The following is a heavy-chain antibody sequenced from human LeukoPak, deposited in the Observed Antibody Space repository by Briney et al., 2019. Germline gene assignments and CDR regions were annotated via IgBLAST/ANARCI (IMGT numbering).Heavy chain of an antibody. V-gene: IGHV3-48*03. CDR1: GFTFSGYD. CDR2: ISSSGSSI. Sequence: GGSLRLSCAASGFTFSGYDMNWVRQAPGKGLEWVSYISSSGSSIYYADFVKGRFTISRDNAKNSLYLQMNSLRAEDTAVYYFARDLTAAAGDYWGQGTLVTVSS. D-gene: IGHD6-13*01. J-gene: IGHJ4*02. CDR3: ARDLTAAAGDY.